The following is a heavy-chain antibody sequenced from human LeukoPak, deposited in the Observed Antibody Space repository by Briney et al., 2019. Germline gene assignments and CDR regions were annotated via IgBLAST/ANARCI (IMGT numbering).Heavy chain of an antibody. V-gene: IGHV3-15*01. J-gene: IGHJ4*02. CDR1: GFSFTNAW. Sequence: AGGSLRLSCAASGFSFTNAWMTWVRQAPGKGLEWLGRIRSKTDGGTTDYAAPVKGRITISRDDSKNTLYLQMNSLKTEDTALYYCTTYGAVAGTRHFGYWGRGTLVTVSS. CDR2: IRSKTDGGTT. CDR3: TTYGAVAGTRHFGY. D-gene: IGHD6-19*01.